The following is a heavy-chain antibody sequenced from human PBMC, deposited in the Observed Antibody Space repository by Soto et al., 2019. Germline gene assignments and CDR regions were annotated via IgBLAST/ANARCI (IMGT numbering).Heavy chain of an antibody. Sequence: GGSLRLSCSASGFTFSSYAMHWVRQAPGKGLEYVSGVRGNGDPPFYADSVKGRFAISRDNSKNTLYLQMSSLSADDTAVYYCVKSRGGNNFDFFDWGQGALVTVSS. CDR2: VRGNGDPP. J-gene: IGHJ4*02. CDR1: GFTFSSYA. D-gene: IGHD5-12*01. CDR3: VKSRGGNNFDFFD. V-gene: IGHV3-64D*06.